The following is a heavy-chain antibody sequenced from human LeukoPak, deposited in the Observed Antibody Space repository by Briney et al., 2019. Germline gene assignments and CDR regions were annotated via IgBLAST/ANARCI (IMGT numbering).Heavy chain of an antibody. J-gene: IGHJ4*02. CDR3: ARGGPGTSYDY. D-gene: IGHD2-2*01. CDR1: GGSFSGYY. V-gene: IGHV4-34*01. CDR2: INHSGST. Sequence: PSETLSLTCAVYGGSFSGYYWSWIRQPPGKGLEWIGEINHSGSTNYNPSLKSRVTISVDTSKNQFSLKLSSVTAADTAVYYCARGGPGTSYDYWGQGTLVTVSS.